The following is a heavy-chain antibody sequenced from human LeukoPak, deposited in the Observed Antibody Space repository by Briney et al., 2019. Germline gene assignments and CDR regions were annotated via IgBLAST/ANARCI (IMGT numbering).Heavy chain of an antibody. Sequence: GASVKVSCKASGYTFTSYGINWVRQAPGQGLEWVGGILPIIGATKNAQKLQGRVTITADESTSTVYMDLTSLRSEDTAIYYCARAHFSAYNGSEWGQGTLVTVSS. CDR2: ILPIIGAT. CDR1: GYTFTSYG. V-gene: IGHV1-69*13. J-gene: IGHJ4*02. D-gene: IGHD3-10*01. CDR3: ARAHFSAYNGSE.